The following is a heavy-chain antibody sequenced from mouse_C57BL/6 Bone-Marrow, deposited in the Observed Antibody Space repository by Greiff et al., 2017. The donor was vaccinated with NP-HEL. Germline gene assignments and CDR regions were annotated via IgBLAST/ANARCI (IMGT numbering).Heavy chain of an antibody. CDR3: ARRYRGLYYYAMDY. Sequence: EVNVVESGGGLVKPGGSLKLSCAASGFTFSDYGMHWVRQAPEKGLEWVAYISSGSSTIYYADTVKGRFTIARDNAKNTLFLQMTSLRSDDTAMYYCARRYRGLYYYAMDYWGQGTSVTVSS. CDR2: ISSGSSTI. J-gene: IGHJ4*01. V-gene: IGHV5-17*01. D-gene: IGHD2-12*01. CDR1: GFTFSDYG.